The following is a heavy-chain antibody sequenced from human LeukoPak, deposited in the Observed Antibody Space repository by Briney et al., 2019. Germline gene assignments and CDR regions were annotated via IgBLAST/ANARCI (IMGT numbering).Heavy chain of an antibody. J-gene: IGHJ4*02. CDR2: INPNSGGT. V-gene: IGHV1-2*02. D-gene: IGHD3-22*01. CDR3: ARDKYYYDSSGYYDY. Sequence: ASVKVSCKASGYTFTGYYMRWVRQAPGQGLEWMGWINPNSGGTNYAQKFQGRVTMTRDTSISTAYMELSRLRSDDTAVYYCARDKYYYDSSGYYDYWGQGTLVTVSS. CDR1: GYTFTGYY.